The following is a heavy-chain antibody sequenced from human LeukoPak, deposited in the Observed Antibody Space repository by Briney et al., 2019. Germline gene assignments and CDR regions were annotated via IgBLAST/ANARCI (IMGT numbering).Heavy chain of an antibody. CDR2: IYETGHT. V-gene: IGHV4-59*08. J-gene: IGHJ4*02. CDR1: GGSISNYY. CDR3: ARHALRGGFDS. Sequence: PSETLSLTCPVSGGSISNYYWSWIRQPPGKGLEWLAYIYETGHTSYNPSPTTRAPISLDTSKNQFSLKLNSVTAADTAVYYCARHALRGGFDSWGQGTLVAVSS. D-gene: IGHD5-12*01.